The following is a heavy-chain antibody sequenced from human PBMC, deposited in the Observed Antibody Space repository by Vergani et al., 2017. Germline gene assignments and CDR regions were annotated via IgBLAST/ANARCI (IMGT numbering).Heavy chain of an antibody. J-gene: IGHJ3*01. CDR2: IKSKTDGGTT. CDR1: GFTFSSYA. V-gene: IGHV3-15*01. Sequence: VQLVESGGGVVQPGRSLRLSCAASGFTFSSYAMHWVRQAPGKGLEWVGRIKSKTDGGTTDYAAPVKGRFTISRDDSKNTLYLQMNSLKTEDTAVYYCTTDSPIAYSSSLRAFDLWGQGTMVTVSS. CDR3: TTDSPIAYSSSLRAFDL. D-gene: IGHD6-13*01.